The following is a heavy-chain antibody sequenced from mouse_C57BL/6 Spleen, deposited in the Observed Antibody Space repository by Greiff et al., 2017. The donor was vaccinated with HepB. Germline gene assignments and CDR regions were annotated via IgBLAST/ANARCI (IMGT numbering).Heavy chain of an antibody. D-gene: IGHD3-2*02. CDR2: IYPGGGYT. V-gene: IGHV1-63*01. J-gene: IGHJ4*01. CDR1: GYTFTNYW. CDR3: ASSSGDAMDY. Sequence: VQLQQSGAELVRPGTSVKMSCKASGYTFTNYWIGWAKQRPGHGLEWIGDIYPGGGYTNYNEKFKGKATLTADKSSSTAYMQFSSLTSEDSAIYYCASSSGDAMDYWGQGTSVTVSS.